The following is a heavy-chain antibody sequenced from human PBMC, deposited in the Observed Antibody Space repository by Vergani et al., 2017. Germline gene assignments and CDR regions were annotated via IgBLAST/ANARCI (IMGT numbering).Heavy chain of an antibody. V-gene: IGHV3-21*01. CDR1: GFTFSSYS. Sequence: EVQLVESGGGLVKPGGSLRLSCAASGFTFSSYSMNWVRQAPGKWLEWVSSISSSSSYIYYADSVKGRFTISRDNAKNSLYLQMNSLRAEDTAVYYCARTSTGYYYGSGSSDFDYWGQGTLVTVSS. CDR3: ARTSTGYYYGSGSSDFDY. J-gene: IGHJ4*02. CDR2: ISSSSSYI. D-gene: IGHD3-10*01.